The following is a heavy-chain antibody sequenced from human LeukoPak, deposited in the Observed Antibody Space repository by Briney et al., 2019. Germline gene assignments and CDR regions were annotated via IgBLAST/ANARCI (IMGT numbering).Heavy chain of an antibody. CDR1: GFTFSHFA. J-gene: IGHJ6*03. D-gene: IGHD2/OR15-2a*01. CDR2: ISGSGNKT. Sequence: GGSLRLSCAASGFTFSHFAMSWVRQAPGKGLHWVSSISGSGNKTYDADSVKGRFTMSRDNSKNTLYLQMNSLRAEDTAVYYCAKQRGSTTDYDMDVWGKGTTVTVSS. V-gene: IGHV3-23*01. CDR3: AKQRGSTTDYDMDV.